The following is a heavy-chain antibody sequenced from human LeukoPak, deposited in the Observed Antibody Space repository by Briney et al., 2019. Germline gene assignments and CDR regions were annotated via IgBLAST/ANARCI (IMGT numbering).Heavy chain of an antibody. D-gene: IGHD3-16*02. V-gene: IGHV3-33*01. CDR3: ARDELSSYYFDY. Sequence: GRSLRLSCAASGFTSSTCAMHWVRQAPGKGLEWVAVIWSDGINKFYADSVKGRFTISRDNSKNTLDLQMNSLRAEDTAVYYCARDELSSYYFDYWGQGTLVTVSS. J-gene: IGHJ4*02. CDR1: GFTSSTCA. CDR2: IWSDGINK.